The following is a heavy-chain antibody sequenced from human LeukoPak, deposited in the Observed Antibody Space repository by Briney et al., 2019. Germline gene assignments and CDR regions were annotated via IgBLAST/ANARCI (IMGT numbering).Heavy chain of an antibody. CDR2: TSHDGTAE. D-gene: IGHD5-24*01. CDR1: GFSLSTYG. J-gene: IGHJ4*02. V-gene: IGHV3-30*03. Sequence: GKSLRLSCAASGFSLSTYGIHWVRQAPGKGLEWVAMTSHDGTAEYYADSVKGRFTLSRDNSKNTIYLQMNSLRAEDTAVYYCARDERRHWGQGTLVTVSS. CDR3: ARDERRH.